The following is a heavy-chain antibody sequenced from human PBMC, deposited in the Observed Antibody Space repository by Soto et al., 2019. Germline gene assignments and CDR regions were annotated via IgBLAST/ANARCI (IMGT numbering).Heavy chain of an antibody. CDR2: ISGSGGYT. J-gene: IGHJ4*02. CDR3: AKWTVVVVAATRGGYVDY. V-gene: IGHV3-23*01. Sequence: EVQLLESGGGLVQPGGSLRLSCAASGFTFSSNAMSWVRQAPGKGLEWVSVISGSGGYTYYADSVKGRFTISRDNSKNTLYLQMNSLRAEDTAVYYCAKWTVVVVAATRGGYVDYWGQRTLVTVSS. CDR1: GFTFSSNA. D-gene: IGHD2-15*01.